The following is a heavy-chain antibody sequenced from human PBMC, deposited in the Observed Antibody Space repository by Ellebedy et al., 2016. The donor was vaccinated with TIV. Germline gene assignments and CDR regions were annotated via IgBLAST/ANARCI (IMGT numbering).Heavy chain of an antibody. CDR3: ARGGSVVLPAVGAFDI. CDR2: INPNSGGT. D-gene: IGHD2-2*01. J-gene: IGHJ3*02. V-gene: IGHV1-2*02. Sequence: ASVKVSXKASGYTFTAYYMHWVRQAPGQGLEWMGWINPNSGGTNYAQKFQGRVTMTRDASISTVYMDLSRLRSDDTAIYYCARGGSVVLPAVGAFDIWGQGTMVTVSS. CDR1: GYTFTAYY.